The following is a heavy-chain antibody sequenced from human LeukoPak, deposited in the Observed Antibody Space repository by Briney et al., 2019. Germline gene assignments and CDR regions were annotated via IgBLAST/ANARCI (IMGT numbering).Heavy chain of an antibody. V-gene: IGHV4-59*01. Sequence: RSSETLSLTCTVSGGSISSFYWSWIRQPPGKGLEWIGYLYYSRSPNYNPSLKSRVTISVDTSKNQFSLKLSSVTAADTAFYFCARGRYTYAGYYFDYWGQGTLVTVSS. CDR1: GGSISSFY. CDR3: ARGRYTYAGYYFDY. J-gene: IGHJ4*02. CDR2: LYYSRSP. D-gene: IGHD5-18*01.